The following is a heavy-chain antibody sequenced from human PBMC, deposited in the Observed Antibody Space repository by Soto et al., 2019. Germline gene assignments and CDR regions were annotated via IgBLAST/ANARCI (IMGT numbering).Heavy chain of an antibody. V-gene: IGHV3-23*01. D-gene: IGHD2-2*01. CDR1: GFSFSSYA. CDR2: ISGSGGST. Sequence: GGSLRLSCAASGFSFSSYAMSWVRQAPGKGLEWVSTISGSGGSTYYADSVKGRFTISRDNSKNTLYLQMNSLRAEDTAVYYCAGSRGCSSTSCYFWFDPWGQGALVTVSS. CDR3: AGSRGCSSTSCYFWFDP. J-gene: IGHJ5*02.